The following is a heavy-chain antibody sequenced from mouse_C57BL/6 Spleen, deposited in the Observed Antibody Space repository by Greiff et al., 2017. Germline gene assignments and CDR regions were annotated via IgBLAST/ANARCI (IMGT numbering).Heavy chain of an antibody. J-gene: IGHJ1*03. V-gene: IGHV1-39*01. D-gene: IGHD1-1*01. CDR2: INPNYGTT. CDR3: ARESITTVVATRYFDV. CDR1: GYSFTDYN. Sequence: EVQLQQSGPELVKPGASVKISCKASGYSFTDYNMNWVKQSNGKSLEWIGVINPNYGTTSYNQKFKGKATLTVDQSSSTAYMQLNSLTSEDSAVYYCARESITTVVATRYFDVWGTGTSVTVSS.